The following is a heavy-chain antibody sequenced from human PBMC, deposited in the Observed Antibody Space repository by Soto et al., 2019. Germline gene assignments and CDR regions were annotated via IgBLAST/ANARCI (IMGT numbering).Heavy chain of an antibody. CDR1: GFNFRTYG. CDR3: AGGWKYFDY. CDR2: ISYDGSSK. Sequence: VRLVESGGGVVKPGTSLRLSCAASGFNFRTYGMHWARQAPGKGLECVALISYDGSSKYYADSVKGRLTISRDNFKNTVYLQWNSLRGEDTAVYYCAGGWKYFDYWGQGTLVTVSS. J-gene: IGHJ4*02. V-gene: IGHV3-30*03. D-gene: IGHD1-1*01.